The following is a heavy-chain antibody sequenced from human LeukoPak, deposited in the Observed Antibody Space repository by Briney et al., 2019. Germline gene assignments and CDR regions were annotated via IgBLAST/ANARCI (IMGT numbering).Heavy chain of an antibody. J-gene: IGHJ6*02. CDR2: TYYRVRWYS. CDR1: GDSVSDNSAA. D-gene: IGHD1-14*01. V-gene: IGHV6-1*01. CDR3: ARVRGTIYYYGLDV. Sequence: PSQILSLTCSISGDSVSDNSAAWNWIRRSPSRGLEWLGRTYYRVRWYSDYAVSVRSRITITPDTSKNQVSLQLTSVTPDDTAVYYCARVRGTIYYYGLDVWGQGTTVTVS.